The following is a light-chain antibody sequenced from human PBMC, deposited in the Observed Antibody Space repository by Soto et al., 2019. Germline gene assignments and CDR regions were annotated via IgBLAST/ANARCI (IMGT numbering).Light chain of an antibody. CDR1: SGHRSYI. V-gene: IGLV4-60*03. J-gene: IGLJ3*02. Sequence: QPVLTQSSSASASLGSSVNLTCTLSSGHRSYIIAWHQQQPGKAPRFLMRLESSGSQNKGSGVPDRFSGSSSGAARYLTIANLQSEDEADYYCETWNSTTRVFGGGTKLTVL. CDR3: ETWNSTTRV. CDR2: LESSGSQ.